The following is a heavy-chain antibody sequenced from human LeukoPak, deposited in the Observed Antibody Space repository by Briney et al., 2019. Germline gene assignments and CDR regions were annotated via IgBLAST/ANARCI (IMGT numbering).Heavy chain of an antibody. CDR3: ARDRTAERFES. J-gene: IGHJ4*02. CDR1: GGSFSGYY. V-gene: IGHV4-4*07. D-gene: IGHD1-1*01. Sequence: SETLSLTCAVYGGSFSGYYWSWIRQPAGKGLEWIGRIYSSGTTSYNPSLKSRVTISTDTSKNQFYLNLRSVAAADTAVYFCARDRTAERFESWGQGTLVTVSS. CDR2: IYSSGTT.